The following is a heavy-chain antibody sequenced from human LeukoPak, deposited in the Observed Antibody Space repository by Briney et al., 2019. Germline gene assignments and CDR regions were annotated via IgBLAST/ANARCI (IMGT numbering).Heavy chain of an antibody. CDR3: ARVVQERITIFGDYYYYYMDV. J-gene: IGHJ6*03. V-gene: IGHV4-4*08. Sequence: SETLSLTCTVSGDSISSYYWSWIREAPGKGLEWIGRIHTSGSTNYNPYLKSRVTISVDTSKNQFSLKLNSVTAADTAVYYCARVVQERITIFGDYYYYYMDVWGKGTTVTVSS. D-gene: IGHD3-3*01. CDR1: GDSISSYY. CDR2: IHTSGST.